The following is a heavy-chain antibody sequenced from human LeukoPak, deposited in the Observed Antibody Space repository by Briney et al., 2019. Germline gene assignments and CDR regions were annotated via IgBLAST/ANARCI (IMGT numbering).Heavy chain of an antibody. CDR2: ISAYNGNT. D-gene: IGHD3-22*01. CDR1: GYTFTSYG. V-gene: IGHV1-18*01. CDR3: ARDLAYYDSSGYYPSPDY. J-gene: IGHJ4*02. Sequence: GASVKVSCKASGYTFTSYGISWVRQAPGQGLEWMGWISAYNGNTNYAQKLQGRVTTTTDTSTSTAYMELRSLRSDDTAVYYCARDLAYYDSSGYYPSPDYWGQGTLVTVSS.